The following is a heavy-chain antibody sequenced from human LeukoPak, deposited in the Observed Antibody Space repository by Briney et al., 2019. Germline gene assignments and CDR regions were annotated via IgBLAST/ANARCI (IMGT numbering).Heavy chain of an antibody. Sequence: GASVKVSCKASGYTFTSYDINWVRQATGQGLEWMGWMNPNSGNTGYAQKFQGRVTITADKSTSTAYMELSRLISEHTAVYYCAKTPVGMVTLDYWGQGTLVTVSS. V-gene: IGHV1-8*01. CDR3: AKTPVGMVTLDY. CDR2: MNPNSGNT. CDR1: GYTFTSYD. J-gene: IGHJ4*02. D-gene: IGHD5-24*01.